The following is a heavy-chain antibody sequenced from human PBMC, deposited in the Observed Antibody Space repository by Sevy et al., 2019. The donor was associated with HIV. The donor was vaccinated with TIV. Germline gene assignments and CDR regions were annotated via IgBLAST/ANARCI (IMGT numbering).Heavy chain of an antibody. CDR1: GGSISSGDYY. Sequence: SETLSLTCTVSGGSISSGDYYWSWLRQPPGRGLEWIGYIYYSGSTYYNPSLKSRFTISVDTSTNQFSLKRTSVTAAETAVYYCAVDSYEATRGYTMGIWGQGTLVTVSS. J-gene: IGHJ4*02. D-gene: IGHD5-18*01. CDR2: IYYSGST. CDR3: AVDSYEATRGYTMGI. V-gene: IGHV4-30-4*01.